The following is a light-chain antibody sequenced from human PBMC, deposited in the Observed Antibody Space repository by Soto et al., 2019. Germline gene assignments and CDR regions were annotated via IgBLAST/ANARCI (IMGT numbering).Light chain of an antibody. Sequence: EIVMTQSPATLSVSPGERVTLSCRASQSISSNLAWYQQKPGQAPRLLIYGASTRATGIPARFSGSGSGTEFTLTISSLQSEDFAVYYCQQYNIWTPEYTFGQGTKLEIK. CDR3: QQYNIWTPEYT. CDR1: QSISSN. CDR2: GAS. J-gene: IGKJ2*01. V-gene: IGKV3-15*01.